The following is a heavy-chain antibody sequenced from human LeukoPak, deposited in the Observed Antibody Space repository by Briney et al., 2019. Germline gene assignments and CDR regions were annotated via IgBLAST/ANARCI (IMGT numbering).Heavy chain of an antibody. Sequence: GGSLRLSCAASGFTFSSYAMSWVRQAPGKGLEWVANIKQDGSEKYYVDSVKGRFTISRDNAKNSLYLQMNSLRAEDTAVYYCAREWAFDIWGQGTMVTVSS. CDR2: IKQDGSEK. V-gene: IGHV3-7*01. CDR3: AREWAFDI. J-gene: IGHJ3*02. CDR1: GFTFSSYA.